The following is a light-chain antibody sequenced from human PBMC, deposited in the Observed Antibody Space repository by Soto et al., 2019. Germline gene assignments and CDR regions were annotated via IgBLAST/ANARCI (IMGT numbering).Light chain of an antibody. J-gene: IGLJ1*01. CDR3: SSYTSSSTL. Sequence: QSALTKPPWVSASPGHSITISCTGTSSDVGGYNYVSWYQQHPGKAPKLMIYAVTDRPSGVSSRFSGSKSGNTASLTISGLQAEDEADYYCSSYTSSSTLFGTGTKVTVL. CDR1: SSDVGGYNY. V-gene: IGLV2-14*01. CDR2: AVT.